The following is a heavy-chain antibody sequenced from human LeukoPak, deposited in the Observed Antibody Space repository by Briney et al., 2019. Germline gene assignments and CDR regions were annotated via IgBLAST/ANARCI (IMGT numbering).Heavy chain of an antibody. J-gene: IGHJ4*02. CDR2: IKSKADGETI. CDR3: STLTSRGLSDS. Sequence: GGSLRLSCAASGFSFSSYAMTWARQAPVKGLEWVGRIKSKADGETIDYAAPVKGRFTFSRDDSKNMLYLQMNSLKSEDTAVYYCSTLTSRGLSDSWGQGTLVTVSS. D-gene: IGHD1-20*01. CDR1: GFSFSSYA. V-gene: IGHV3-15*01.